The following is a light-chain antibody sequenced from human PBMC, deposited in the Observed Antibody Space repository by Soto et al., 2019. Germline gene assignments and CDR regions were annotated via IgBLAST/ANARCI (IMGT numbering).Light chain of an antibody. CDR3: CSYAGGSTSV. CDR1: SSDVGTYNY. Sequence: QSALTQPRSVSGSPGQSVTISCTGTSSDVGTYNYVSWYQQHPGKAPKLMIYDVSQRPSGVPDRFSGSKSGNTASLTISGLQAEDASDYCCCSYAGGSTSVFGGGTKLTVL. J-gene: IGLJ2*01. CDR2: DVS. V-gene: IGLV2-11*01.